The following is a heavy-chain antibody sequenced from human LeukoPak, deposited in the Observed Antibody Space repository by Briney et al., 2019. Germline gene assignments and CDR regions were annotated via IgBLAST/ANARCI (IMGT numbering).Heavy chain of an antibody. CDR3: AKEDSNGWYFFDY. Sequence: GGSLRLSCAASGFTFSSYGMHWVRQAPGKGLEWVAVISYDGSNKYYADSVKGRFTISRDNSKNTLYLQMNSLRAEDTAVYYCAKEDSNGWYFFDYWGQGTLVTVSS. CDR1: GFTFSSYG. D-gene: IGHD6-19*01. CDR2: ISYDGSNK. J-gene: IGHJ4*02. V-gene: IGHV3-30*18.